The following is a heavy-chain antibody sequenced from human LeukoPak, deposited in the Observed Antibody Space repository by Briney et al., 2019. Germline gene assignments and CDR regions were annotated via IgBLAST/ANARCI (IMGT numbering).Heavy chain of an antibody. Sequence: GGSLRLSCAASGFTVRDYWMHWVRQAPGKGLVWVSRINCDARRPSYADFVKGRFTISRDNAKNTLYLQMNSLRVEDTALYYCARETREAGSGDHQTDAFDIWGQGTMVSVS. CDR3: ARETREAGSGDHQTDAFDI. CDR2: INCDARRP. CDR1: GFTVRDYW. D-gene: IGHD2-15*01. J-gene: IGHJ3*02. V-gene: IGHV3-74*01.